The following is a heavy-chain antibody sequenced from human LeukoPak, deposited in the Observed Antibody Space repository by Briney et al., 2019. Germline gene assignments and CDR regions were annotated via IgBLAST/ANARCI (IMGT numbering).Heavy chain of an antibody. Sequence: GASVKVSCKASGYTFTSYGISWVRQAPGQGLEWMGWISAYNGNTNYAQKLQGRVTMTTDTSTSTAYMELRSLRSDDTAVYYCARVNYYDSSGSFARAFDIWGQGTMVTVSS. CDR1: GYTFTSYG. J-gene: IGHJ3*02. V-gene: IGHV1-18*01. CDR3: ARVNYYDSSGSFARAFDI. D-gene: IGHD3-22*01. CDR2: ISAYNGNT.